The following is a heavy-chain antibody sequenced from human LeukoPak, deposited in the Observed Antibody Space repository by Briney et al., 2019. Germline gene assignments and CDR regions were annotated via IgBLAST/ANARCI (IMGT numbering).Heavy chain of an antibody. CDR3: ARAWGYYYDSSGYAFDI. J-gene: IGHJ3*02. CDR2: IYHSGST. D-gene: IGHD3-22*01. Sequence: PSETPSLTCTVSGGSISSGGYYWSWIRQPPGKGLEWIGYIYHSGSTYYNPSLKSRVTISVDRSKNQFSLKLSSVTAADTAVYYCARAWGYYYDSSGYAFDIWGQGTMVTVSS. CDR1: GGSISSGGYY. V-gene: IGHV4-30-2*01.